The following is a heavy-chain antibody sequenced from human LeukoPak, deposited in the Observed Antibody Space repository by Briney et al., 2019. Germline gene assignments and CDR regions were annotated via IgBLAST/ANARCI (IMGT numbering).Heavy chain of an antibody. Sequence: PGTSLRLSCVASGFTFSSSWMTWVRQAPGKGLEWVASIREDGSQKTAVDSVKGRFTISRDNAKNSLYLQMNSLGVEDTAVYYCAREAYGSGNYPFDYWGQGTLVTVSS. V-gene: IGHV3-7*01. CDR3: AREAYGSGNYPFDY. J-gene: IGHJ4*02. CDR2: IREDGSQK. CDR1: GFTFSSSW. D-gene: IGHD3-10*01.